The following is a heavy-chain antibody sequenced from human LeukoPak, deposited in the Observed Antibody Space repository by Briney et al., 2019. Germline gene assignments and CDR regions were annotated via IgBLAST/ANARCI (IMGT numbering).Heavy chain of an antibody. J-gene: IGHJ6*03. CDR1: GFTFDNYA. CDR2: IYGNGYSI. V-gene: IGHV3-23*05. D-gene: IGHD2/OR15-2a*01. Sequence: PGGSLRLSCVTSGFTFDNYAMTWVRQAPGKGLEWVSSIYGNGYSIYYADSVRGRFTLSRDNSRNTPYLEMKNLRAEDTAGYYCARGPGAPEGAPFFYHYMDVWGKGTTVSVS. CDR3: ARGPGAPEGAPFFYHYMDV.